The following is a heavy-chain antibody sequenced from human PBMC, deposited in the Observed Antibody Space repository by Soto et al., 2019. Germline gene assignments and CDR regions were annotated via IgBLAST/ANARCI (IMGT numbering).Heavy chain of an antibody. CDR2: SSNSGSFA. J-gene: IGHJ4*02. D-gene: IGHD1-1*01. Sequence: PGGSLRLSCAASGFTFSDHDMSWIRQAPGKGLEWIGYSSNSGSFARYADSVKGRYSISRDNAKNSLSLQINSLRGEDTAIFYCVRSGYNYNRLDYWGQGTPGTVSS. CDR3: VRSGYNYNRLDY. V-gene: IGHV3-11*06. CDR1: GFTFSDHD.